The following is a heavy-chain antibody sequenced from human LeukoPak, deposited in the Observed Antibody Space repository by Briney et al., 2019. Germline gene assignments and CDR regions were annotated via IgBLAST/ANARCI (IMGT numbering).Heavy chain of an antibody. D-gene: IGHD6-13*01. J-gene: IGHJ6*02. CDR3: AREGGSSWYGPLHYYYYGMDV. CDR2: ISAYNGNT. CDR1: GYTFTIYG. V-gene: IGHV1-18*01. Sequence: VASVTVSCKASGYTFTIYGISWVRQAPGQGLEWMGWISAYNGNTNYAQKLQGRVTMTTDTSTSTAYMELRSLRSDDTAVYYCAREGGSSWYGPLHYYYYGMDVWGQGTTVTVSS.